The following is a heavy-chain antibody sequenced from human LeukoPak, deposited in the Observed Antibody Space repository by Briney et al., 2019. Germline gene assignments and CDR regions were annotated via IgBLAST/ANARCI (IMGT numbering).Heavy chain of an antibody. D-gene: IGHD3-10*01. CDR2: ISGSGGST. V-gene: IGHV3-23*01. Sequence: GGTLRLSCAASGFTFSSYGMSWVRQAPGKGLEWVSVISGSGGSTSYADSVKGRFTISRDNSKNMLYLQMNSLRAEDTAVYYCAKVPGWFGELFFDYWGQGTLVTVSS. J-gene: IGHJ4*02. CDR1: GFTFSSYG. CDR3: AKVPGWFGELFFDY.